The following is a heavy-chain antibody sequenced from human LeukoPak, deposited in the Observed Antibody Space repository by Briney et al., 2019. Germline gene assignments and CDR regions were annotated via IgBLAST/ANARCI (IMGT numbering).Heavy chain of an antibody. D-gene: IGHD2-21*02. V-gene: IGHV3-21*01. CDR2: ITTSSSYT. J-gene: IGHJ3*02. CDR1: GFSFSSYN. Sequence: GGSLRLSCAASGFSFSSYNMGWVRQAPGKGLEWISAITTSSSYTFYADSVKGRFTISRDNAKNSLYLQMNSLRAEDTAVYYCARRSYCGGDCYGSDAFDIWGQGTMVTVSS. CDR3: ARRSYCGGDCYGSDAFDI.